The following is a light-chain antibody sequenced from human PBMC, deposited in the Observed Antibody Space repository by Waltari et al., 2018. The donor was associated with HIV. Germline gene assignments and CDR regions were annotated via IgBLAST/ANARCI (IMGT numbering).Light chain of an antibody. J-gene: IGLJ2*01. CDR2: DNN. V-gene: IGLV1-44*01. Sequence: QSVLPQPPSASGTPGQRVTISCSGRRSNIGSNPVSWYQKLPGTAPKLLISDNNQRPSGVPDRFSGSKSGTSASLAISGLQSEDEGDYYCAAWDDSLDGLFGGGTKLTV. CDR1: RSNIGSNP. CDR3: AAWDDSLDGL.